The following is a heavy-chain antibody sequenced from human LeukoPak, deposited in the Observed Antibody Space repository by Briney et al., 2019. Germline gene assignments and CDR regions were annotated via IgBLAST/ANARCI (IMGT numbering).Heavy chain of an antibody. Sequence: LSGGSLRLSCAASGISFSAHGMHWVRQAPGKGLEWVAVISYDGSNKYYADSVKGRFTISRDNFKNTLYLQMNSLRAEDTAVYYCASPETIPDYWGQGTLVTVSS. CDR1: GISFSAHG. CDR2: ISYDGSNK. J-gene: IGHJ4*02. CDR3: ASPETIPDY. D-gene: IGHD1-14*01. V-gene: IGHV3-30*19.